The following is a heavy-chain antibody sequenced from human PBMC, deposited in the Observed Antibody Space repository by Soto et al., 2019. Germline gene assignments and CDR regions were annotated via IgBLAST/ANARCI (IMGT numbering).Heavy chain of an antibody. Sequence: QVQLVQSGAEVKKPGSSVKVACKVSGDTFSNYAINWVRQAPGQGLEWMGAIVPIFSTTNYAQKFQGRVTITADESTITAYMVLSSLRSDDTATSYCAREAAAAGTCREDAFDIWGQGTMVTVSS. D-gene: IGHD6-13*01. J-gene: IGHJ3*02. V-gene: IGHV1-69*12. CDR2: IVPIFSTT. CDR3: AREAAAAGTCREDAFDI. CDR1: GDTFSNYA.